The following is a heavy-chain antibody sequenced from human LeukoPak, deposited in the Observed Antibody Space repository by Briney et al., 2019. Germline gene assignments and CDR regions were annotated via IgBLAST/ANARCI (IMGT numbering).Heavy chain of an antibody. V-gene: IGHV3-23*01. D-gene: IGHD3-22*01. CDR3: AKRGVVIRVILVGFHKEAYYFDS. J-gene: IGHJ4*02. CDR2: ISDSGGRT. CDR1: GITLSNYG. Sequence: PGGSLRLSCVVSGITLSNYGMSWFRQAPGKGLEWVAGISDSGGRTNYADSVKGRFTISRDSPKNTLYLQMNSPRAEDTAVYFCAKRGVVIRVILVGFHKEAYYFDSWGQGALVTVSS.